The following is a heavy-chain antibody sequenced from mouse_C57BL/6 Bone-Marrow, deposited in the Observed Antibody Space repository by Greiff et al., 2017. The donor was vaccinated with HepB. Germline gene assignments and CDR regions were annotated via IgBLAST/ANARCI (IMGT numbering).Heavy chain of an antibody. Sequence: QVQLKESGAELARPGASVKLSCKASGYTFTSYGISWVKQRTGQGLEWIGEIYPRSGNTYYNEKFKGKATLTADKSFSTAYMELRSLTSEDSAVYFCALLLRPGYWGQGTTLTVSS. CDR3: ALLLRPGY. J-gene: IGHJ2*01. V-gene: IGHV1-81*01. D-gene: IGHD1-1*01. CDR2: IYPRSGNT. CDR1: GYTFTSYG.